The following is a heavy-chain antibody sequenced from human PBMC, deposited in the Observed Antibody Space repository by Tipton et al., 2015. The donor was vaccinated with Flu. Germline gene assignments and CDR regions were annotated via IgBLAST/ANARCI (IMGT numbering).Heavy chain of an antibody. J-gene: IGHJ5*01. CDR2: AHHTGSS. V-gene: IGHV4-38-2*01. D-gene: IGHD4-11*01. CDR1: GYPVADDYF. Sequence: TLSLTCSVSGYPVADDYFRGWIRQSPGKGLEWIGNAHHTGSSYYNPSLKSRVTILVDRSKNQFSLKLSSVTAADTAVYYCARRDYSNYVSVPKNWFDSWGQGVLVTVSS. CDR3: ARRDYSNYVSVPKNWFDS.